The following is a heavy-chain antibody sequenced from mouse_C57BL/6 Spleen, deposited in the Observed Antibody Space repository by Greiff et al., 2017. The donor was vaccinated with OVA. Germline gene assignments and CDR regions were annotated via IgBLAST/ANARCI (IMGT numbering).Heavy chain of an antibody. J-gene: IGHJ1*03. CDR3: ARGGTTVVENWYFDV. D-gene: IGHD1-1*01. CDR1: GYTFTSYD. Sequence: QVQLQQSGPELVKPGASVKLSCKASGYTFTSYDINWVKQRPGQGLEWIGWIYPRDGSTKYNEKFKGKATLTVDTSSSTAYMELHSLTSEDSAVYFCARGGTTVVENWYFDVWGTGTTVTVSS. V-gene: IGHV1-85*01. CDR2: IYPRDGST.